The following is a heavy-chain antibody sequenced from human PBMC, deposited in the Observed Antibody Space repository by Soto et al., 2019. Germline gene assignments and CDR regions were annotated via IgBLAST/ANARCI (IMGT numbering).Heavy chain of an antibody. CDR1: GFTFSSYA. CDR3: ARGGWRDHSRYSYGSFVY. CDR2: ISYDGSNK. J-gene: IGHJ4*02. Sequence: QVQLVESGGGVVQPGRSLRLSCAASGFTFSSYAMHWVRQAPGKGLEWVAVISYDGSNKYYADSVKCRFTISRDNSKNSQYLQMNRLRAKDTAVYYCARGGWRDHSRYSYGSFVYWGQGTLVTVSS. V-gene: IGHV3-30-3*01. D-gene: IGHD5-18*01.